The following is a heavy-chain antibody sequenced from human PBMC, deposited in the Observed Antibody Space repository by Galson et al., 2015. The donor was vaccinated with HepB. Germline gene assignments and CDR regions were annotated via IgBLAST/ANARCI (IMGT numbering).Heavy chain of an antibody. D-gene: IGHD5-12*01. CDR3: ARDGYSAVDPKTTDH. Sequence: SVKVSCKASGGTFSTYTISWVRQAPGQGLEWMGRIIAIVGTANYAQKFQGRVTITADKSTNTVYLDMNSLRGEDTGIYYCARDGYSAVDPKTTDHWGQGTRVTVSS. CDR1: GGTFSTYT. J-gene: IGHJ4*02. V-gene: IGHV1-69*08. CDR2: IIAIVGTA.